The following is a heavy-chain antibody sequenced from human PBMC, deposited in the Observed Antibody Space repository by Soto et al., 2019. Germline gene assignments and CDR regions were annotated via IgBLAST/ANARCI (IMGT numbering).Heavy chain of an antibody. CDR2: IYYSGST. CDR1: GGSISSGDYY. J-gene: IGHJ4*02. V-gene: IGHV4-30-4*01. CDR3: ARARFSYYDSSGYSFDY. D-gene: IGHD3-22*01. Sequence: QVQLQESGPGLVKPSQTLSLTCTVSGGSISSGDYYWSWIRQPPGKGLEWIGYIYYSGSTYYNPSRKSRVTISVDTSKNQFSLKLSSVTAADTAVYYCARARFSYYDSSGYSFDYWGQGTLVTVSS.